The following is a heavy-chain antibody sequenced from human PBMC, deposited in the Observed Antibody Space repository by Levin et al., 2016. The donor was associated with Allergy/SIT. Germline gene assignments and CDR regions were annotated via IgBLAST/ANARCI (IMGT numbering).Heavy chain of an antibody. V-gene: IGHV4-30-2*06. J-gene: IGHJ6*02. CDR3: ARGAMVRGAIDYYHGMDV. D-gene: IGHD3-10*01. CDR1: GGSISSGGYS. Sequence: LRLSCTVSGGSISSGGYSWSWIRQSPGKGLEWIGFIYRSGSTYYNAALRSRVAISEDTSKNQFSLTLRSMTAADTAVYYCARGAMVRGAIDYYHGMDVWGPGTTVSVSS. CDR2: IYRSGST.